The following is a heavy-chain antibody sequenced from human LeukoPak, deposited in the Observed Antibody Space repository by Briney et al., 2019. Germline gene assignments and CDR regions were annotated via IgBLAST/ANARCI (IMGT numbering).Heavy chain of an antibody. CDR1: GFIFSSYA. Sequence: AGGSLRLSCAASGFIFSSYAMSWVRQAPGKGLEWVSRISGSGGSTYYADSVKGRFTISRDDAKNSLYLQMNDLRAEDTAVYYCATEIRAVQDLYYWGQGTLVTVSS. V-gene: IGHV3-23*01. J-gene: IGHJ4*02. D-gene: IGHD3-10*01. CDR2: ISGSGGST. CDR3: ATEIRAVQDLYY.